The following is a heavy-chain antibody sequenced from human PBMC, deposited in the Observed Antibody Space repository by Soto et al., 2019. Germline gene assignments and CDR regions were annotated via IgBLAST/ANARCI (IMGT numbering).Heavy chain of an antibody. CDR1: GDTFTDYY. D-gene: IGHD2-21*02. Sequence: QVQLVQSGAEVKKPGASVKDSCKASGDTFTDYYIHWVRQAPGQGLEWMGTVNPSGGHTTYAQHFLGRMTMTRDTSTSTLYMELTSLTSEDTAVYYCARGGHVVVVTAALDYWGQGTLVTDSS. J-gene: IGHJ4*02. CDR3: ARGGHVVVVTAALDY. V-gene: IGHV1-46*01. CDR2: VNPSGGHT.